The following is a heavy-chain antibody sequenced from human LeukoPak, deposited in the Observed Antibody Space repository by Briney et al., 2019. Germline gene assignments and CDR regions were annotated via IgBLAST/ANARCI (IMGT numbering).Heavy chain of an antibody. CDR2: ISSSSSYI. D-gene: IGHD2-15*01. Sequence: GGSLRLSCAASGFTFSSYSMNWVRRAPGKGLEWVSSISSSSSYIYYADSVKGRFTISRDNAKNSLYLQMNSLRAEDTAVYYCARGRRILVEDPNAGDYFDYWGQGTLVTVSS. J-gene: IGHJ4*02. CDR3: ARGRRILVEDPNAGDYFDY. CDR1: GFTFSSYS. V-gene: IGHV3-21*01.